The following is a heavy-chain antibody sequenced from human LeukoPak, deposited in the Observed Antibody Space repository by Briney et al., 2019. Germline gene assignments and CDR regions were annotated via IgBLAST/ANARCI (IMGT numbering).Heavy chain of an antibody. CDR1: GGSFSGYY. CDR3: ARKRITMVRGVTAYYYYYYMDV. Sequence: PSETLSLTCAVYGGSFSGYYWSWIRQPPGKGLEWIGEINHSGSTNYNPSLKSRVTISVDTSKNQFSLKLSSVTAADTAVYYCARKRITMVRGVTAYYYYYYMDVRGKGTTVTVSS. D-gene: IGHD3-10*01. V-gene: IGHV4-34*01. J-gene: IGHJ6*03. CDR2: INHSGST.